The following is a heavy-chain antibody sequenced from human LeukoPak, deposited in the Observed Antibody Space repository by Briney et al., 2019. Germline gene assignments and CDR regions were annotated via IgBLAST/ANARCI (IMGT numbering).Heavy chain of an antibody. CDR3: AKNSRLPLSPGDG. J-gene: IGHJ4*02. Sequence: GGSLRLSCAASGFTLSTFSMSWVPQAPGKGLEWVSTTSGRGDSTFYADSVKGRFTISRDNSKNTLYLQMNGLRAEDTAVYYRAKNSRLPLSPGDGWGQGTLVTVSS. V-gene: IGHV3-23*01. CDR2: TSGRGDST. CDR1: GFTLSTFS. D-gene: IGHD2-15*01.